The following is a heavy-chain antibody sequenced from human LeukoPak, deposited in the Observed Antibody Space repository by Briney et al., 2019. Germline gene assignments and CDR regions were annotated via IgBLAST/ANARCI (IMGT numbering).Heavy chain of an antibody. Sequence: NASETLSLTCTVSGGSISSYYWSWIRQPPGKGLEWIGYIYYSGSTNYNPSLKSRVTISVDTSKNQFSLKLSSVTAADTAVYYCARHVEYASDFDPWGQGTLVTVSS. D-gene: IGHD2-2*01. V-gene: IGHV4-59*08. J-gene: IGHJ5*02. CDR2: IYYSGST. CDR3: ARHVEYASDFDP. CDR1: GGSISSYY.